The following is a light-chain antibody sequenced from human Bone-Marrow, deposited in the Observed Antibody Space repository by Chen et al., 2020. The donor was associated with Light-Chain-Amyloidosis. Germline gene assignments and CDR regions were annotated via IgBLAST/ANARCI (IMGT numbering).Light chain of an antibody. CDR3: MQGTSWPPST. CDR1: ESLVYSDGNTY. Sequence: TQSPRSLPVTLGQPASISCRSSESLVYSDGNTYLNWVQQRPGQSPRRLIYKVSYRESGVADRFSGSGSGTDFTLEISRVEAEDVGFYYCMQGTSWPPSTFGQGTKVEIK. J-gene: IGKJ1*01. CDR2: KVS. V-gene: IGKV2-30*01.